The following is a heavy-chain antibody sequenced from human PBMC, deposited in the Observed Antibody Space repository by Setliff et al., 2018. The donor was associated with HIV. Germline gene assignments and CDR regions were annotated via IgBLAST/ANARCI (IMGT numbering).Heavy chain of an antibody. Sequence: SETLSLTCTVSGGSISSYYWSWIRQPPGRGLEWIGYIYTSGSTNYNPSLKSRVTISVDTSKNQFSLKLSSVTAADTAVYYCAITGYSSGYWYFDYWGQGTLVTVSS. CDR3: AITGYSSGYWYFDY. J-gene: IGHJ4*02. CDR2: IYTSGST. CDR1: GGSISSYY. V-gene: IGHV4-4*09. D-gene: IGHD6-19*01.